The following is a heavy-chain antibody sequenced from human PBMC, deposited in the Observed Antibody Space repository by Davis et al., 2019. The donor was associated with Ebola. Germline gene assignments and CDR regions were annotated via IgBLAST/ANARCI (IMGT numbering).Heavy chain of an antibody. CDR3: ARKLVARSYYYYYGMDV. CDR2: IWYDGSNK. J-gene: IGHJ6*02. Sequence: GGSLRLSCAASGFTFSSYGMHWVRQAPGKGLEWVAVIWYDGSNKYYADSVKGRFTISRDNSKNTLYLQMNSLRAEDTAVYYCARKLVARSYYYYYGMDVWGQGTTVTVSS. CDR1: GFTFSSYG. D-gene: IGHD5-12*01. V-gene: IGHV3-33*01.